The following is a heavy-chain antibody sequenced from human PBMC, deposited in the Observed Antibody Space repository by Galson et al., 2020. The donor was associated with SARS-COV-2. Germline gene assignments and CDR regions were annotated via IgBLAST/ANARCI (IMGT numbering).Heavy chain of an antibody. D-gene: IGHD3-9*01. V-gene: IGHV3-11*01. CDR3: ARHYGLVTNYYYYYGMDV. CDR1: GFTFSNYY. Sequence: SCAASGFTFSNYYMYWIRQAPGKGLEWLSYISSSGETVDYADSVKGRFTMSRDNAKSSLYLQMNSLRAEDTAVYFCARHYGLVTNYYYYYGMDVWGQGTTVTVSS. J-gene: IGHJ6*02. CDR2: ISSSGETV.